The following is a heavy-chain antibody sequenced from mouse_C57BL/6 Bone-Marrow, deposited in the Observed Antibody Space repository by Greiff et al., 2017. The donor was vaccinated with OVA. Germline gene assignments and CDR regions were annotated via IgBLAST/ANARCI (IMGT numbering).Heavy chain of an antibody. CDR3: ARQRIV. CDR1: GFTFSSYG. CDR2: ISSGGSYT. Sequence: EVKLQESGGDLVKPGGSLKLSCAASGFTFSSYGMSWVRQTPDKRLEWVATISSGGSYTYYPDSVKGRFTISRDNAKNTLYLQMSSLKSEDTAMYYCARQRIVWGQGTLVTVSA. J-gene: IGHJ3*01. V-gene: IGHV5-6*01.